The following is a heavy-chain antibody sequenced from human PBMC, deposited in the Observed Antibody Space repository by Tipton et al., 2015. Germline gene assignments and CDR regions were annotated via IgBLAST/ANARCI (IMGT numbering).Heavy chain of an antibody. J-gene: IGHJ4*02. Sequence: GSLRLSCAASGFTFSSYWMSWVRQAPGKGLEWVANIKQDGSEKYYVDSLKGRFTISRDNKKKSLYLQMNSLTTEDTALYYCARHVSSSLDYWGQGTLVTVSS. CDR3: ARHVSSSLDY. CDR1: GFTFSSYW. CDR2: IKQDGSEK. D-gene: IGHD6-13*01. V-gene: IGHV3-7*03.